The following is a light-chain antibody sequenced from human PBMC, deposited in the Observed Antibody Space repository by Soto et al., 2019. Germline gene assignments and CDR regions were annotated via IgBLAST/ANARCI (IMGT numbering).Light chain of an antibody. J-gene: IGLJ1*01. V-gene: IGLV1-40*01. Sequence: QSVLTQPPSVSGAPGQRVTISCTGSSSNIGAGYDVHWYQQLPGRAPKLLIYANSNRPSGVPDRFSGSRSGTSASLAITGLKAEDEADYSCQSYDSSLSGFYVFGTGTKLTVL. CDR3: QSYDSSLSGFYV. CDR2: ANS. CDR1: SSNIGAGYD.